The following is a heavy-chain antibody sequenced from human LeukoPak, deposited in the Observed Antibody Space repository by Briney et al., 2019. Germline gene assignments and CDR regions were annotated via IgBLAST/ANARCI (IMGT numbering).Heavy chain of an antibody. J-gene: IGHJ4*02. Sequence: GASVKVSCKAPGYTFTSYYMHWVRQAPGQGLEWMGIINPSGGSTSYAQKFQGRVTMTRDTSTSTVYMELSSLRSEDTAVYYCARAFIAAAGFDYWGQGTLVTVSS. D-gene: IGHD6-13*01. V-gene: IGHV1-46*01. CDR3: ARAFIAAAGFDY. CDR1: GYTFTSYY. CDR2: INPSGGST.